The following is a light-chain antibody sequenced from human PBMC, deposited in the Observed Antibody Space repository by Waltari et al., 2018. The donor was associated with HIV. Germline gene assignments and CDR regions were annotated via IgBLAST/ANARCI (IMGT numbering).Light chain of an antibody. Sequence: DIVMTQSPDSLAVPLGERATIHCKSRQSLLYSSSNKNSLAWYQHKPGQPPELLIYWASTRDSGVPDRFSGSGSGTDFTLTISSLQAEDGAVYYCQQYYSTPYTFGLGTKLEIK. J-gene: IGKJ2*01. V-gene: IGKV4-1*01. CDR1: QSLLYSSSNKNS. CDR3: QQYYSTPYT. CDR2: WAS.